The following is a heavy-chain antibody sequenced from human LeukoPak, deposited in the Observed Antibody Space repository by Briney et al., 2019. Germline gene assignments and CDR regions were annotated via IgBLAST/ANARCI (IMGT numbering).Heavy chain of an antibody. V-gene: IGHV3-74*01. J-gene: IGHJ5*02. CDR1: GFTLNKYW. Sequence: PGGSLRLSCEASGFTLNKYWMHWVRQAPGKGLVWVSRVTGDGSDIAYADSVKGRFTVSRDDAKNTLFLQMTSLRVEDTAIYYCARDAYTTTSNWLDPWGQGTLVTVSS. D-gene: IGHD4-17*01. CDR3: ARDAYTTTSNWLDP. CDR2: VTGDGSDI.